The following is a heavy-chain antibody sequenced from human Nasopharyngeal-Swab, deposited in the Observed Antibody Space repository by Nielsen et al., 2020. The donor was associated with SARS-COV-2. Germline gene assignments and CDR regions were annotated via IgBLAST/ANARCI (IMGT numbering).Heavy chain of an antibody. D-gene: IGHD3-16*02. J-gene: IGHJ4*02. CDR3: ARGSRRYFYYDYVWGSYPVGGYFDY. CDR2: ISAYNGNT. Sequence: ASVKVSCKASGYTFTSYGISWVRQAPGQGLEWMGWISAYNGNTNYAQKLQGRVTMTTDTSTSTAYMELRSLRSDDTAVYYCARGSRRYFYYDYVWGSYPVGGYFDYWGQGTLVTVSS. CDR1: GYTFTSYG. V-gene: IGHV1-18*04.